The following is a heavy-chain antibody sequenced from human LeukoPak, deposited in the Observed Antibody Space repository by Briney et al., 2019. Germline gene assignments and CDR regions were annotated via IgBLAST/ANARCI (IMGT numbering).Heavy chain of an antibody. J-gene: IGHJ3*02. V-gene: IGHV4-59*01. Sequence: PSETLSLTCTVSGGSISSYYWSWIRQPPGKGLEWIGYIYYSGSTNYNPSLKSRVTISVDTSKNQFSLKLSSVTAADTAVYYCARTGRGRYAFDIWGQGTMVTVSS. D-gene: IGHD3-9*01. CDR1: GGSISSYY. CDR3: ARTGRGRYAFDI. CDR2: IYYSGST.